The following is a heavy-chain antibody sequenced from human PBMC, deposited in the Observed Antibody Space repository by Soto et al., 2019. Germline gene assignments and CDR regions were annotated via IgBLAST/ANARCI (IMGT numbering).Heavy chain of an antibody. CDR2: ISGGSEGA. D-gene: IGHD2-15*01. V-gene: IGHV3-23*01. J-gene: IGHJ1*01. CDR3: ARDLWWYLH. CDR1: GFSFTSHA. Sequence: EVQLLESGGGLVQPGGALRLSCAASGFSFTSHAMSWVRQAPGKGLQWISSISGGSEGAYYADSVQGRFTISRDNSNNTLYLHMNSLRAEDTAVYYCARDLWWYLHWGQGTLVTVSS.